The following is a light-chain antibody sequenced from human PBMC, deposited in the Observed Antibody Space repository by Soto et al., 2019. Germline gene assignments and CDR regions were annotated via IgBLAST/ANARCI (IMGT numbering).Light chain of an antibody. CDR3: QQYDNLPYT. Sequence: DIQMTQSPSSLSASVGDRVTITCQASQDISNHLNWYQHKPGKAPKLLIYDASNLETGVPSRFSGSGSGTDFTFTISSLQPEDIATYYYQQYDNLPYTFGQGTKLEIK. V-gene: IGKV1-33*01. CDR1: QDISNH. CDR2: DAS. J-gene: IGKJ2*01.